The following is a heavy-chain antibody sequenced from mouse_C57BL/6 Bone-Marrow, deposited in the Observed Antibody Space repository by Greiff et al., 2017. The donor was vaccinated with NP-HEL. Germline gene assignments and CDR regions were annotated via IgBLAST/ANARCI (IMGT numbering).Heavy chain of an antibody. D-gene: IGHD2-3*01. Sequence: EVQLQQSGAELVRPGASVKLSCTASGFNIKDDYMHWVKQRPEQGLEWIGWIDPENGDTEYASKFQGKATITADTTSNTAYLQLSSLPSEDTAVYYCTTGDDGYYAWFAYWGQGTLVTVSA. CDR1: GFNIKDDY. CDR2: IDPENGDT. J-gene: IGHJ3*01. CDR3: TTGDDGYYAWFAY. V-gene: IGHV14-4*01.